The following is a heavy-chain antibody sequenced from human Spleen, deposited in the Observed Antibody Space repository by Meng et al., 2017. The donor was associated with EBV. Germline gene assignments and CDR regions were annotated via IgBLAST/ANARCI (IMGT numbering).Heavy chain of an antibody. J-gene: IGHJ5*02. CDR1: GDSISSNW. CDR2: IFHSGNT. D-gene: IGHD3-22*01. CDR3: ARGSSGYFSIDL. V-gene: IGHV4-4*02. Sequence: QVQLQESGPGLVKPSGTLSLTCAVSGDSISSNWWSWVRQPPGKGLEWIGEIFHSGNTNYNPSLKSRVALSVDKSKNQISLNLNSVTAADMALYYCARGSSGYFSIDLWGQGTLVTVSS.